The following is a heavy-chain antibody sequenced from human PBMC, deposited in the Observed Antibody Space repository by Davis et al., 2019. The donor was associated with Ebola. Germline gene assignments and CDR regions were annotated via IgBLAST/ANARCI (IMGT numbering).Heavy chain of an antibody. CDR1: GFTFSSYA. V-gene: IGHV3-23*01. J-gene: IGHJ4*02. Sequence: GESLKISCAASGFTFSSYAMSWVRQAPGKGLEWVSAISGSGGSTYYADSVKGRFTISRDNSKNTLYLQMNSLRAEDTAVYYCAKVRSYDFWSGRHYYGSGSYYNLRGYFDYWGQGTLVTVSS. CDR3: AKVRSYDFWSGRHYYGSGSYYNLRGYFDY. CDR2: ISGSGGST. D-gene: IGHD3-10*01.